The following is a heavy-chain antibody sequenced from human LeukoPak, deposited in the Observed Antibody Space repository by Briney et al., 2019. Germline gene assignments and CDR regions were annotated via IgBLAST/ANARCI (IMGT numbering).Heavy chain of an antibody. CDR1: GGSISSGSYY. V-gene: IGHV4-61*02. J-gene: IGHJ5*02. CDR3: ARGERVSYGGWFDP. D-gene: IGHD5-18*01. CDR2: IYTSGST. Sequence: SETLSLTCTVSGGSISSGSYYWSWIRQPAGKGLEWIGRIYTSGSTNYNPSLKSRVTISVDTSKNQFSLKLSSVTAADTAVYYCARGERVSYGGWFDPWGQGTLVTVSS.